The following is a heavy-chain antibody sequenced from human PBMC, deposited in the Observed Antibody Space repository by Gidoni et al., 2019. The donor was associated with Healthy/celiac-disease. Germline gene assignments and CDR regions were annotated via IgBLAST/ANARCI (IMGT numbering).Heavy chain of an antibody. V-gene: IGHV3-48*03. J-gene: IGHJ5*02. CDR3: ARVPFWAAAGRGLST. CDR2: ISSSGSTI. D-gene: IGHD6-13*01. Sequence: EVQLVESGGGLVQPGGSLRLSCAASGFTFSSYEMNWVRQAPGKGLEWVSYISSSGSTIYYADSVKGRFTISRDNAKNSLYLQMNSLRAEDTAVYYCARVPFWAAAGRGLSTWGQGTLVTVSS. CDR1: GFTFSSYE.